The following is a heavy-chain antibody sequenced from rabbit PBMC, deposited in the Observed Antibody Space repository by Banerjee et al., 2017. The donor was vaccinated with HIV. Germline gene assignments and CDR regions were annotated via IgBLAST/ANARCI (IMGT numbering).Heavy chain of an antibody. CDR3: ARDVGTSFSTYGMDL. Sequence: QEQLVESGGGLVKPEGSLKLSCTASGFSFSNKAVVCWVRQAPGKGLEWIACINAVTGRPVYASWAKGRFTISKTSSTTVTLQMTSLTAADTATYFCARDVGTSFSTYGMDLWGPGTLVTVS. D-gene: IGHD8-1*01. J-gene: IGHJ6*01. V-gene: IGHV1S45*01. CDR1: GFSFSNKAV. CDR2: INAVTGRP.